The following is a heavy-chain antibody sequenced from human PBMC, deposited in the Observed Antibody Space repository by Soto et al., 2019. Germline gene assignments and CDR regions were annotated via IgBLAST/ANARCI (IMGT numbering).Heavy chain of an antibody. V-gene: IGHV5-10-1*01. D-gene: IGHD2-15*01. Sequence: PGESLKISCKGSGYSFTRYLISWVRQMPGKGLEWMGRIDPSDSYTNYSPSFQGHVTISADKSISTAYLQMNSLKTEDTAVYYCTRHRPYSDFGTDGMDVWGQGTTVTVSS. CDR1: GYSFTRYL. CDR3: TRHRPYSDFGTDGMDV. CDR2: IDPSDSYT. J-gene: IGHJ6*02.